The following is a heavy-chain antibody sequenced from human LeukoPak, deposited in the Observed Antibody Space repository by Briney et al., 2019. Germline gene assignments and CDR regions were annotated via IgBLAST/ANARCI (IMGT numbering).Heavy chain of an antibody. V-gene: IGHV4-59*08. J-gene: IGHJ4*02. CDR3: ARRAPDDSSGYYDPYFDY. D-gene: IGHD3-22*01. CDR2: IYYSGST. CDR1: GGSISSYY. Sequence: SETLSLTCSVSGGSISSYYWSWIRQPPGKGLEWIGYIYYSGSTDYNPSLKSRVTISVDTSKNQFSLKLSSVTAADTAVYYCARRAPDDSSGYYDPYFDYWGQGTLVTVSS.